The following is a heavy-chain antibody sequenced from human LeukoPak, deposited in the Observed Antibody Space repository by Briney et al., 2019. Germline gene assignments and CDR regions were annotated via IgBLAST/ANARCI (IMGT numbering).Heavy chain of an antibody. CDR2: MTPNSGNT. Sequence: ASVKVSCKASGYTFTSYDINWVRQATGQGLEWMGWMTPNSGNTGYAQKFQGRVTMTRDTSTSTVYMELSSLRSEDTAVYYCARDSYDSSGYYGAFDIWGQGTMVTVSS. D-gene: IGHD3-22*01. CDR3: ARDSYDSSGYYGAFDI. CDR1: GYTFTSYD. V-gene: IGHV1-8*02. J-gene: IGHJ3*02.